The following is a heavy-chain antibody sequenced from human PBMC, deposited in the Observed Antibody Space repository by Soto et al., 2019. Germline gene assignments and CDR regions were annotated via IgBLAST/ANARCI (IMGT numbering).Heavy chain of an antibody. J-gene: IGHJ4*02. Sequence: QVQLVQSGAEVKKPGSSVKVSCKASGGIFRTYAISWLRQAPGQGLEWMGGIIPIFGTPNYAQRFQGRVTITADESTSTAYIELSRLISEDTAVYYCARDRDDYGSGNYYNRIDFWGQGTLVTVSS. CDR2: IIPIFGTP. D-gene: IGHD3-10*01. V-gene: IGHV1-69*01. CDR3: ARDRDDYGSGNYYNRIDF. CDR1: GGIFRTYA.